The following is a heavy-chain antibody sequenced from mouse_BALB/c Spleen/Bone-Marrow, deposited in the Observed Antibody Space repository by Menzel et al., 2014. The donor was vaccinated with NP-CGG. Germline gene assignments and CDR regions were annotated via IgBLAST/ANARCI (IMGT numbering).Heavy chain of an antibody. V-gene: IGHV5-9*02. CDR1: GFPFSRYD. D-gene: IGHD2-2*01. CDR3: ARQDGYDGTWFAY. J-gene: IGHJ3*01. Sequence: EVKVVESGGGLVKPGGSLKLSCAASGFPFSRYDMSWVRQTPEKRLEWVATISSGGPYTYYPVSVKGRFTISRDNGRNTLYLQMSGLRSEDTALYYCARQDGYDGTWFAYWGQGTLVTVSA. CDR2: ISSGGPYT.